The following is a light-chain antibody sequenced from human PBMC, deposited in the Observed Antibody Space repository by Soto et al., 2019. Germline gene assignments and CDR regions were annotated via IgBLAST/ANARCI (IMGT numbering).Light chain of an antibody. CDR2: EAS. CDR3: QQYEIYPLT. Sequence: IQMTQSPSTLSASVGDRVTITCRASQKINTWVAWYQQRPGKAPQLLIYEASSLEPGVPSRFGGSGSGTDFTLTISSLQPDDFATYYCQQYEIYPLTFGGGTHVE. J-gene: IGKJ4*01. CDR1: QKINTW. V-gene: IGKV1-5*03.